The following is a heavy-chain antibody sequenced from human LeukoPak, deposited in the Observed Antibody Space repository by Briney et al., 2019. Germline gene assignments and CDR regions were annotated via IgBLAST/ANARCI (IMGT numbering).Heavy chain of an antibody. J-gene: IGHJ4*02. CDR3: ARLSDAALAGGYYFDY. V-gene: IGHV4-59*08. Sequence: PSETLSLSCTVSGGTISSYYWSWIRQPPGKGLGWIGYIYYSGRTNYNPSLKSRVTMSVDTSKNQISLKLSSVTAADTAVYYCARLSDAALAGGYYFDYWGQGTLVTVSS. D-gene: IGHD5-18*01. CDR1: GGTISSYY. CDR2: IYYSGRT.